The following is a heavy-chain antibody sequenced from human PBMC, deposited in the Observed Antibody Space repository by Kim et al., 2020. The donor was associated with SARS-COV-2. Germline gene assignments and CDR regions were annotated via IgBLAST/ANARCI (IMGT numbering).Heavy chain of an antibody. CDR2: IRRNANGALT. D-gene: IGHD3-10*01. V-gene: IGHV3-49*04. CDR3: IKVPGSGE. CDR1: GLTFSDNA. Sequence: GGSLRLSCTASGLTFSDNAMSWVRQAPGKGLEWVGLIRRNANGALTAYPAPVQGRFTLSKADSIRIAHMKMNSLKTTDEGVCYCIKVPGSGEGGQGTLV. J-gene: IGHJ4*02.